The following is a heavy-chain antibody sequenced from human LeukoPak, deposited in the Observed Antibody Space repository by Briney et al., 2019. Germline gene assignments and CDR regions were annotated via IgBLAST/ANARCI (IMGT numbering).Heavy chain of an antibody. D-gene: IGHD3-10*01. J-gene: IGHJ4*02. V-gene: IGHV4-30-4*07. Sequence: NASETLSLTCAVSGYSISSGDYAWSWIRQPPGKGLEWIAYIYYSGSTYYNPSLKSRVTISLDTSRNHLSLTLSSVTAADTAVYYCARAAYGSRGGYYDYWGQGTLVTVSS. CDR2: IYYSGST. CDR1: GYSISSGDYA. CDR3: ARAAYGSRGGYYDY.